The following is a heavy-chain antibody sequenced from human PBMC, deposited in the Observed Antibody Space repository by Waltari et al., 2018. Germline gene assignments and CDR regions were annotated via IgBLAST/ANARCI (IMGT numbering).Heavy chain of an antibody. J-gene: IGHJ5*02. D-gene: IGHD3-3*01. CDR3: ARDLAIFGVVIMGYNWFDP. CDR2: IIPSFGTA. CDR1: GGTFSSYA. Sequence: QVQLVQSGAEVKKPGSSVKVSCKASGGTFSSYAISWVRQAHGQGLEWMGRIIPSFGTANYAQKFQGRVTITADKSTSTAYMELSSLRSEDTAVYYCARDLAIFGVVIMGYNWFDPWGQGTLVTVSS. V-gene: IGHV1-69*08.